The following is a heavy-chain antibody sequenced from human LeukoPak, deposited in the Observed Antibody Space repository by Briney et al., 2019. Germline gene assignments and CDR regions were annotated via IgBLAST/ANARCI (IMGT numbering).Heavy chain of an antibody. Sequence: SQTLSLTCAISGDSVSSTNAAWNWIRQSPSRGLEWLGRTYYRSRWHSEYARSVKSRITIDPDTSKNQFSLQLNSVTPEDAAVYYCARTKGHLDLWGRGTLVTVSS. V-gene: IGHV6-1*01. CDR3: ARTKGHLDL. J-gene: IGHJ2*01. CDR1: GDSVSSTNAA. D-gene: IGHD2-8*01. CDR2: TYYRSRWHS.